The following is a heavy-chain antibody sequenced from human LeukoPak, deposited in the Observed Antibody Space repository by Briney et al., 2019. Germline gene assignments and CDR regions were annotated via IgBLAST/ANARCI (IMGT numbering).Heavy chain of an antibody. CDR2: IKTKTDDGAT. J-gene: IGHJ4*02. Sequence: GGSLRLSCAASGFTFSNARMNWVRQAPGKGLEWVGRIKTKTDDGATDYSAPVKARFTISRDDSKATLYLQMNGLKTEDTAIYYCTTYVGATAYWGQGTLVTVSS. CDR3: TTYVGATAY. D-gene: IGHD1-26*01. CDR1: GFTFSNAR. V-gene: IGHV3-15*01.